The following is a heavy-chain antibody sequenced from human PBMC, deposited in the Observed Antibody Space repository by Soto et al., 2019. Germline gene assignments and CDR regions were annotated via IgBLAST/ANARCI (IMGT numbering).Heavy chain of an antibody. CDR1: GFTFSSYS. CDR2: ISSGSSYI. Sequence: GGSLRLSCAASGFTFSSYSMNWVRQAPGKGLEWVSSISSGSSYIYYADSVKGRFTISRDNAKNSLYLQMNSRRAEDTAVFYCAGTLVSAWFEHSFDYWGQGPLVTVSS. J-gene: IGHJ4*02. V-gene: IGHV3-21*01. D-gene: IGHD6-19*01. CDR3: AGTLVSAWFEHSFDY.